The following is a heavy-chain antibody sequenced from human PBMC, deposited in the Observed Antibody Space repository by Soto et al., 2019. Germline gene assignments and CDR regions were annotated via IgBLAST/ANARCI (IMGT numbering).Heavy chain of an antibody. CDR1: GGSISSSSYY. Sequence: KASETLSLTCTVSGGSISSSSYYWGWIRQPPGKGLEWIGSIYYSGSTYYNPSLKSRVTISVDTPKNQFSLKLSSVTAADTAVYYCARARSFRYAHYYDSNRPAFDIWGQGTMVTVSS. CDR2: IYYSGST. J-gene: IGHJ3*02. CDR3: ARARSFRYAHYYDSNRPAFDI. D-gene: IGHD3-22*01. V-gene: IGHV4-39*07.